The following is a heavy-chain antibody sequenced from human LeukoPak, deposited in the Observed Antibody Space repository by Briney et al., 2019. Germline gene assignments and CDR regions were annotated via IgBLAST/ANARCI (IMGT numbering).Heavy chain of an antibody. CDR2: IYSGGNT. J-gene: IGHJ4*02. D-gene: IGHD3-3*01. CDR1: GFTFSNYA. CDR3: AKDYDFWSGYFPLDDY. V-gene: IGHV3-23*03. Sequence: GSLRLACAASGFTFSNYAMTWVRQAPGKGLEWVSVIYSGGNTYYADSVKGRFTISRDNSKNTVYLQLNSLRAEDTAVYYCAKDYDFWSGYFPLDDYWGQGTLVTVSS.